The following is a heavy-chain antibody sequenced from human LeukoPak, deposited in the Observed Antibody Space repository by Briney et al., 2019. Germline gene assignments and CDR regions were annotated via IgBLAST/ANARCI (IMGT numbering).Heavy chain of an antibody. J-gene: IGHJ4*02. Sequence: SETLSLTCAVYGGSFSGYYWSWIRQPPGKGLEWIGYIYYSGSTNYNPSLKSRVTISVDTSKNQFSLKLSSVTAADTAVYYCARHYQRITMVRGVIAFDYWGQGTLVTVSS. CDR2: IYYSGST. CDR3: ARHYQRITMVRGVIAFDY. CDR1: GGSFSGYY. V-gene: IGHV4-59*08. D-gene: IGHD3-10*01.